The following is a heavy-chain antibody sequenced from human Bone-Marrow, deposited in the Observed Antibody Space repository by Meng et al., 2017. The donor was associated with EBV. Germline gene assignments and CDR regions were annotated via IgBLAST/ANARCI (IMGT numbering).Heavy chain of an antibody. CDR1: GGTFRSDA. CDR2: LIPMSDAP. CDR3: ASESGRGFTPDY. J-gene: IGHJ4*02. D-gene: IGHD3-10*01. Sequence: QVQVVQSGAGVKKPGSSVKVPCKTSGGTFRSDAVSWVRQAPGQGLEWMGGLIPMSDAPHYAQKFQDRVRITADESTSTHYMDLSGLRSEDTAVYYCASESGRGFTPDYWGQGTLVTVSS. V-gene: IGHV1-69*01.